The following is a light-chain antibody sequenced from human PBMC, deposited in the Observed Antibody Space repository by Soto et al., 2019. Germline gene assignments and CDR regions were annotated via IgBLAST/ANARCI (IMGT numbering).Light chain of an antibody. V-gene: IGKV1-6*01. CDR1: QGIRSA. J-gene: IGKJ1*01. CDR3: LLDYAYFWA. CDR2: AAS. Sequence: IQMTQSPSSVSASVGDRVTITCLASQGIRSALGWYQQKPGKVPKLLIYAASTLQSGVPSRFSGSGFGTDFTLTINSLQPEDFATYYCLLDYAYFWAFGQGTKVDIK.